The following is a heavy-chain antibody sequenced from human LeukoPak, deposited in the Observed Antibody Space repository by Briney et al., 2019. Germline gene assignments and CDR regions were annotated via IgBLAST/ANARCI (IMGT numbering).Heavy chain of an antibody. D-gene: IGHD1-1*01. CDR1: GFTFSSYS. CDR3: ASRGRLEYGMDV. CDR2: ISSSSSYI. Sequence: PGGSLRLSCAASGFTFSSYSMNWVRQAPGKGLEWVSSISSSSSYIYYADSVKGRFTISRDNAKNSLYLQMSSLRAEDTAVYYCASRGRLEYGMDVWGQGTTVTVSS. V-gene: IGHV3-21*01. J-gene: IGHJ6*02.